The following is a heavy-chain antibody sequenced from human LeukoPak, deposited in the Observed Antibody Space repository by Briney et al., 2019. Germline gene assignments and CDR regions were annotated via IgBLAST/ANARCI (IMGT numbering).Heavy chain of an antibody. J-gene: IGHJ5*02. CDR2: ISSSGSTI. CDR3: ARHTYYYGSGSYSDYNWFDP. V-gene: IGHV3-11*01. D-gene: IGHD3-10*01. Sequence: PGGSLRLSCAASGFTFSDYYMSWIRQAPGKGLEWVSYISSSGSTIYYADSVKGRFTISRDNAKNSLYLQMNSLRAEDTAVYYCARHTYYYGSGSYSDYNWFDPWGQGTLVTVSS. CDR1: GFTFSDYY.